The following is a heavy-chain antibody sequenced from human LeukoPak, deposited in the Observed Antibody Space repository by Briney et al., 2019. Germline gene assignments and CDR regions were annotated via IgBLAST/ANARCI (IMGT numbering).Heavy chain of an antibody. D-gene: IGHD3-10*01. J-gene: IGHJ6*03. CDR3: ARGRSFMSSVRGVRSYYYYYMDV. CDR2: MYDSGRT. V-gene: IGHV4-61*02. Sequence: PSQTLSLTCTVSGGSISSDTCYWSWIRQPAGKGLEWIGRMYDSGRTNYNPSLKSRVTISVDTSNNQFSLKLSSVTAADTAVYYCARGRSFMSSVRGVRSYYYYYMDVWGKGTTVTVSS. CDR1: GGSISSDTCY.